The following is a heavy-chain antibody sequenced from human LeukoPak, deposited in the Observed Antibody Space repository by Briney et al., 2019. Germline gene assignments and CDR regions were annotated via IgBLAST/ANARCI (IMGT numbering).Heavy chain of an antibody. J-gene: IGHJ6*02. V-gene: IGHV1-18*01. CDR1: GYTFTSYG. CDR2: ISAYNGNT. CDR3: ARVSANHYHYYYHVMNV. Sequence: ASVKVSCKASGYTFTSYGISWVRQAPGQGLEWMGCISAYNGNTNYAQKLQGRVTMTTDTSTSTAYMELRSLRSDDTAVYYCARVSANHYHYYYHVMNVGAQGTTAT. D-gene: IGHD4/OR15-4a*01.